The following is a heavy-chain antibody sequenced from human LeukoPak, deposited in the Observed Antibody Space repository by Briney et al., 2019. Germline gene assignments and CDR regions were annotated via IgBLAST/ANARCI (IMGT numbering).Heavy chain of an antibody. V-gene: IGHV5-51*01. D-gene: IGHD5-18*01. CDR3: ARVDTAMVYYYYYGMDV. CDR1: GYSFTSYW. CDR2: IYPGDSDT. J-gene: IGHJ6*02. Sequence: GESLKISCKGSGYSFTSYWIGWVRQMPGKGLEWMGIIYPGDSDTRYSPSFQGQVTISADKSISTAYLQWSSLKASDTAMHYCARVDTAMVYYYYYGMDVWGQGTTVTVSS.